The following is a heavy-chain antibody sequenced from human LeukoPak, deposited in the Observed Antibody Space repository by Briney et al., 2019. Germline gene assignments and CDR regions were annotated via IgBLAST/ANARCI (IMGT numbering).Heavy chain of an antibody. Sequence: PGGSLRLSCAASGFNFSTYAMSWVRQAPGKGLEWVSAISGSGGSTYYADSVKGRFTISRDNSKNTLYLQMNSLRAEDTAVYYCAKNPYYDSSGPPDYWGQGTLVTVSS. CDR3: AKNPYYDSSGPPDY. CDR2: ISGSGGST. D-gene: IGHD3-22*01. J-gene: IGHJ4*02. CDR1: GFNFSTYA. V-gene: IGHV3-23*01.